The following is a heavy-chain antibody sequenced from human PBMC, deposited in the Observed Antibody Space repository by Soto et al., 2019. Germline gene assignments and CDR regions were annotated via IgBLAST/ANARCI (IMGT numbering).Heavy chain of an antibody. CDR3: AKDRKYYYEPSDY. CDR1: GSTFSSYA. CDR2: ISGSGGST. D-gene: IGHD3-22*01. V-gene: IGHV3-23*01. Sequence: PGGSLRLSCAASGSTFSSYAMSWVRQAPGKGLEWVSAISGSGGSTYYADSVKGRFTISRDNSKNTLYLQMNSLRAEDTAVYYCAKDRKYYYEPSDYWGQGTLVTVSS. J-gene: IGHJ4*02.